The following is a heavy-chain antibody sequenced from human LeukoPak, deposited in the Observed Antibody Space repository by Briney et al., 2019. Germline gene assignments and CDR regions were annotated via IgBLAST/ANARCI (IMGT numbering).Heavy chain of an antibody. CDR2: INHSGST. J-gene: IGHJ4*02. Sequence: SETLSLTCAVYGGSSSVYYWSWIRQPPGKGLEWIGEINHSGSTKFNPSLKSRVTLSIDTSRNQFSLNLSSVTAADTAVYYCARLFFYSTACYVDSWGQGTLVTVSS. V-gene: IGHV4-34*01. D-gene: IGHD2-2*01. CDR3: ARLFFYSTACYVDS. CDR1: GGSSSVYY.